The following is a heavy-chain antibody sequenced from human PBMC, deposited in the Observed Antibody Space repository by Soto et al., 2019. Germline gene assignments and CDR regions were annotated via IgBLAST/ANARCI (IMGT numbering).Heavy chain of an antibody. D-gene: IGHD1-26*01. Sequence: ASVKVSCKASGYTFTGYYMHWVRQAPGQGLEWMGWINPNSGGTNYAQKFQGRVTMTRDTSISTAYMELSRLRSDDTAVYYCARDRAVGATSDYYGMDVWGQGTTVTVS. CDR2: INPNSGGT. CDR3: ARDRAVGATSDYYGMDV. V-gene: IGHV1-2*02. J-gene: IGHJ6*02. CDR1: GYTFTGYY.